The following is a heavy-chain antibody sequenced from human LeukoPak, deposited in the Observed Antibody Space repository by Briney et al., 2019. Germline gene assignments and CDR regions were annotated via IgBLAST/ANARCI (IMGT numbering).Heavy chain of an antibody. Sequence: GGSLRLSCAASGFTFSSYAMSWVRQAPGKGLEWVSAISGSGGSTYYADSVKGRFTISRDNSKNTLYLQMNSLRAEDTAVYYCAKGPYYFGSGSYSDYWGQGTLVTVSS. CDR3: AKGPYYFGSGSYSDY. V-gene: IGHV3-23*01. J-gene: IGHJ4*02. D-gene: IGHD3-10*01. CDR1: GFTFSSYA. CDR2: ISGSGGST.